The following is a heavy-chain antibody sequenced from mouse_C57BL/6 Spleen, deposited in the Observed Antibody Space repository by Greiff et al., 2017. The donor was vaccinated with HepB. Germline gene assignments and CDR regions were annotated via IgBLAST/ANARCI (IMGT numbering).Heavy chain of an antibody. V-gene: IGHV1-12*01. CDR2: IYPGNGDT. D-gene: IGHD2-5*01. Sequence: LQESGAELVRPGASVKMSCKASGYTFTSYNMHWVKQTPRQGLEWIGAIYPGNGDTSYNQKFKGKATLTVDKSSSTAYMPLSSLTSEDSAVYFCARTRAYYSNPYYAMDYWGQGTSVTVSS. CDR3: ARTRAYYSNPYYAMDY. J-gene: IGHJ4*01. CDR1: GYTFTSYN.